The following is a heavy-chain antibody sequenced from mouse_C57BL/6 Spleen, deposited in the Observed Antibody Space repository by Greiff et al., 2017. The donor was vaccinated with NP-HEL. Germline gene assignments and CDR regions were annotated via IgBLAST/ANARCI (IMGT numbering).Heavy chain of an antibody. CDR3: ARGITTVVATNYYAMDY. CDR2: IDPNSGGT. Sequence: KESCKASGYTFTSYWMHWVKQRPGRGLEWIGRIDPNSGGTKYNEKFKSKATLTVDKPSSTAYMQLSSLTSEDSAVYYCARGITTVVATNYYAMDYWGQGTSVTVSS. CDR1: GYTFTSYW. D-gene: IGHD1-1*01. V-gene: IGHV1-72*01. J-gene: IGHJ4*01.